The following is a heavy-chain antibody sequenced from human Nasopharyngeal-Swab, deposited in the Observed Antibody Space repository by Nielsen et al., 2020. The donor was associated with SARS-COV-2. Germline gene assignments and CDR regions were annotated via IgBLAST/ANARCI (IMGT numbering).Heavy chain of an antibody. CDR1: GFTFSSYS. J-gene: IGHJ4*02. V-gene: IGHV3-21*01. CDR3: AREIRDSYYFDY. D-gene: IGHD3/OR15-3a*01. Sequence: GSLRLSCAASGFTFSSYSMNWVRQAPGKGLEWVSSISSSSSYIYYADSVKGRFTISRDNAKNSLYLQMNSLRAEDTAVYYCAREIRDSYYFDYWGQGTLVTVSS. CDR2: ISSSSSYI.